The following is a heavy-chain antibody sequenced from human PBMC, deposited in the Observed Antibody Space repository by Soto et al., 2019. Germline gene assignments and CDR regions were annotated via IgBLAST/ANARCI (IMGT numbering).Heavy chain of an antibody. CDR2: ISGSGAGT. V-gene: IGHV3-23*01. CDR3: AKEPTS. CDR1: GLTFRSFA. D-gene: IGHD4-4*01. Sequence: GGSLRLSCTVSGLTFRSFAMSWVRQAPGKGLEWVSTISGSGAGTYYADSVKGRFTISRDNSKNTLYLQMNSLRAEDTAVYYCAKEPTSWGQGTLVTVSS. J-gene: IGHJ5*02.